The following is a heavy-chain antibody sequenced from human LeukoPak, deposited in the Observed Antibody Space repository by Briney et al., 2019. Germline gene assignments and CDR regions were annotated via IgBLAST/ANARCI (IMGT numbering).Heavy chain of an antibody. J-gene: IGHJ6*03. CDR2: IIPIFGTA. Sequence: SVKVSCKASGGTFSSYAISWVRQAPGQGLEWMGGIIPIFGTANYAQKFQGRVTITTDESTSTAYMELSSLRSEDTAVYYCASGYCSSTSCSDYYYMDVWGKGTTVTVSS. V-gene: IGHV1-69*05. CDR1: GGTFSSYA. CDR3: ASGYCSSTSCSDYYYMDV. D-gene: IGHD2-2*01.